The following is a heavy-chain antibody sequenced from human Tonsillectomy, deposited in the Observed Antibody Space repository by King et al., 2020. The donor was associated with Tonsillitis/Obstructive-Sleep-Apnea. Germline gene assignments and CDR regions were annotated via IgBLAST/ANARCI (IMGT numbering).Heavy chain of an antibody. Sequence: VQLVESGAERKKPGESLRISCKGSGYTFTSYWVTWVRQMPGKGLEWVGMIDPSDSYTNYSPSSQGHVTISADKSISTAYLQWRSLKASDTAMYYCASIYYDFWSGYFSWGQGTLVTVSS. CDR3: ASIYYDFWSGYFS. D-gene: IGHD3-3*01. CDR2: IDPSDSYT. CDR1: GYTFTSYW. V-gene: IGHV5-10-1*01. J-gene: IGHJ5*02.